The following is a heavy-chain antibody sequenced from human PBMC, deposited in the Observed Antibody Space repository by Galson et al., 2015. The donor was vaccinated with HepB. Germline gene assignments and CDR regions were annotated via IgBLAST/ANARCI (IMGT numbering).Heavy chain of an antibody. CDR3: ARDSSSWYSPYFYFDY. CDR1: GFTFSSYG. V-gene: IGHV3-33*01. D-gene: IGHD6-13*01. J-gene: IGHJ4*02. Sequence: SLRLSCAASGFTFSSYGMHWVRQAPGKGLEWVAVIWYDGSNKYYADSVKGRFTISRDNSKNTLYLQMNSLRAEDTAVYYCARDSSSWYSPYFYFDYWGQGTLVTVSS. CDR2: IWYDGSNK.